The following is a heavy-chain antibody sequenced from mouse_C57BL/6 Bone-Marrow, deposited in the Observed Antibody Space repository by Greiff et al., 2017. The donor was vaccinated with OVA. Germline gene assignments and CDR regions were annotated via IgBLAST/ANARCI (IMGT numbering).Heavy chain of an antibody. V-gene: IGHV1-82*01. CDR1: GYAFSSSW. Sequence: QVQLQQSGPELVKPGASVKISCKASGYAFSSSWMNWVKQRPGKGLEWIGRIYPGDGDTNYNGKFKGKATLTADKSSSTAYMQLSSLTSEDSAVYFCAITTVAYAMDYWGQGTSVTVSS. J-gene: IGHJ4*01. CDR3: AITTVAYAMDY. D-gene: IGHD1-1*01. CDR2: IYPGDGDT.